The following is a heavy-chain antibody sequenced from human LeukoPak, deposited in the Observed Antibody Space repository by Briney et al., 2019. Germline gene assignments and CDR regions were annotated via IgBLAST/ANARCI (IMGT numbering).Heavy chain of an antibody. CDR1: GFTFSSYA. V-gene: IGHV3-23*01. D-gene: IGHD6-19*01. CDR3: AKVDSGWFDY. CDR2: MNGSSGST. Sequence: GGSLRLSCAASGFTFSSYAMSWVRQAPGKGLEWVSAMNGSSGSTYYADSVKGRFTISRDNSKNTLYLQMNSLRAEDTAVYYCAKVDSGWFDYWGQGTLVTVSS. J-gene: IGHJ4*02.